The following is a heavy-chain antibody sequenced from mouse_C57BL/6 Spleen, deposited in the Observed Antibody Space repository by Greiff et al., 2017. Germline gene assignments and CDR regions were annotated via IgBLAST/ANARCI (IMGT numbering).Heavy chain of an antibody. J-gene: IGHJ2*01. V-gene: IGHV1-39*01. D-gene: IGHD1-1*01. CDR1: GYSFTDYN. Sequence: VQLQQSGPALVKPGASVKISCKASGYSFTDYNMNWVKQSNGKSLEWIGVINPNYGTTSYNQKFKGKATLTVDQSSSTAYMQLNSLTSEDSAVYYCASNYYGSSFYFDYWGQGTTLTVSS. CDR3: ASNYYGSSFYFDY. CDR2: INPNYGTT.